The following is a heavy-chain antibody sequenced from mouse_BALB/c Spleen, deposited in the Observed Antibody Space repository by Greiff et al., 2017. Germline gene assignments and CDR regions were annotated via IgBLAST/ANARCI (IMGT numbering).Heavy chain of an antibody. CDR1: GYTFTDYN. J-gene: IGHJ3*01. CDR2: IYPYNGGT. CDR3: AREDFYGSSSGFAY. Sequence: VQLQQSGPELVKPGASVKISCKASGYTFTDYNMHWVKQSHGKSLEWIGYIYPYNGGTGYNQKFKSKATLTVDNSSSTAYMELRSLTSEDSAVYYCAREDFYGSSSGFAYWGQGTLVTVSA. V-gene: IGHV1S29*02. D-gene: IGHD1-1*01.